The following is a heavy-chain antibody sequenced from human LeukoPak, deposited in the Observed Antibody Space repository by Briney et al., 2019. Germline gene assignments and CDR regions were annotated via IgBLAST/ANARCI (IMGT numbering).Heavy chain of an antibody. CDR2: IIPIFGTA. V-gene: IGHV1-69*01. CDR3: AKTVHPAAAALDY. Sequence: ASVKVSCKASGGTFSSYAISWVRQAPGQGLEWMGGIIPIFGTANYAQKFQGRVTIIADESTSTAYMELSSLRSEDTAVYYCAKTVHPAAAALDYWGQGTLVTVSS. D-gene: IGHD6-13*01. J-gene: IGHJ4*02. CDR1: GGTFSSYA.